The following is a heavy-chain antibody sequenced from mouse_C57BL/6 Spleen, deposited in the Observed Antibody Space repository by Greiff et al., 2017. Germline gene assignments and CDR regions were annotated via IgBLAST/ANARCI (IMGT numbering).Heavy chain of an antibody. D-gene: IGHD1-1*01. J-gene: IGHJ2*01. V-gene: IGHV1-82*01. CDR1: GYAFSSSW. CDR2: IYPGDGDT. Sequence: QVTLKVSGPELVKPGASVKISCKASGYAFSSSWMNWVKQRPGKGLEWIGRIYPGDGDTNYNGKFKGKATLTADKSSSTAYMQRSSLTSEDSAVYFCARSDYGSSSSFDYWGQGTTLTVSS. CDR3: ARSDYGSSSSFDY.